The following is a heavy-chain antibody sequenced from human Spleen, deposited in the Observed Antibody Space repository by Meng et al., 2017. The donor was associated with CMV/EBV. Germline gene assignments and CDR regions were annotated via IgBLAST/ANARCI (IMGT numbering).Heavy chain of an antibody. V-gene: IGHV3-23*01. CDR2: ISASEIST. Sequence: GESLKISCAASGITLGSYAMGWVRQAPGKGLEWVSAISASEISTYYADSVKGRFTISRDNSEKTLYLQLNSLRAEDTAVYYCAIYGGGSYFDLWGQGTLVTVSS. CDR3: AIYGGGSYFDL. J-gene: IGHJ4*02. D-gene: IGHD2/OR15-2a*01. CDR1: GITLGSYA.